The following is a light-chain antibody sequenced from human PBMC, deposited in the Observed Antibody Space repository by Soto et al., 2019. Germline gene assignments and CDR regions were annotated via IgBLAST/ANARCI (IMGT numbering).Light chain of an antibody. CDR3: QHSNSYSEA. Sequence: DIQMTQSPSTVSGSVGDRVTITCRASQTISSWLAWYQQKPGKAPKLLIYKASTLKSGVPSRFSGSGSGTEFTLTISSLQPDDFATYYCQHSNSYSEAFGQGTKVDI. CDR2: KAS. CDR1: QTISSW. V-gene: IGKV1-5*03. J-gene: IGKJ1*01.